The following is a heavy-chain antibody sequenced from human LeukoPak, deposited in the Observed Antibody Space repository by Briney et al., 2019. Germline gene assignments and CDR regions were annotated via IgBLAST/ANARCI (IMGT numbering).Heavy chain of an antibody. CDR3: ASQHYQDNSDYYTSDWFDP. CDR1: GFIFSGYD. Sequence: PGGSLRLSCAASGFIFSGYDMNWVRQPPGKGLEWVSFISRSGRTIYYADSVKGRFTISRDDAKNSLYLQMNSLRAGDTALYYCASQHYQDNSDYYTSDWFDPWGQGTLVTVSS. D-gene: IGHD3-22*01. J-gene: IGHJ5*02. CDR2: ISRSGRTI. V-gene: IGHV3-48*03.